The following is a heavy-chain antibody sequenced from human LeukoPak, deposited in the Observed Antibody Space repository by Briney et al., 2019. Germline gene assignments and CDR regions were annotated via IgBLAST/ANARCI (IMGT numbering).Heavy chain of an antibody. CDR3: TKKITFYYESSGYD. Sequence: GGSLRLSCAASEFTFSNYGMSWVRQAPGKGLEWVSTISGSGDNSYYADSVRGRFTISRDNSKNTLYLQMNSLRAEDTAVYYCTKKITFYYESSGYDWGQGTLVTVSS. CDR2: ISGSGDNS. D-gene: IGHD3-22*01. J-gene: IGHJ4*02. CDR1: EFTFSNYG. V-gene: IGHV3-23*01.